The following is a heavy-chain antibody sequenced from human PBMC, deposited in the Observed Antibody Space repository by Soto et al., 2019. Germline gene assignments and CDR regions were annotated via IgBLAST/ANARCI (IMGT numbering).Heavy chain of an antibody. CDR2: FDPEDGET. V-gene: IGHV1-24*01. J-gene: IGHJ4*02. CDR3: ATVPLWFGELLSPNAVPYFDY. CDR1: GYTLTELS. D-gene: IGHD3-10*01. Sequence: ASVKVSCKVSGYTLTELSMHWVRQAPGKGLEWMGGFDPEDGETIYAQKFQGRVTMTEDTSTDTAYMELSSLRSEDTAVYYCATVPLWFGELLSPNAVPYFDYWGQGTLVTVSS.